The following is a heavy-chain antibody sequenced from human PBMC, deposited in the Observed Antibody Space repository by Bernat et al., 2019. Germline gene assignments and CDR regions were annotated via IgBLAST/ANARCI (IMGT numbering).Heavy chain of an antibody. V-gene: IGHV3-30*02. CDR2: IRYDGSKK. J-gene: IGHJ6*02. D-gene: IGHD6-19*01. CDR1: GFTFSSFG. Sequence: QVHLVESGGGVVQPGGSLRLSCAASGFTFSSFGMHWVRQAPGKGLEWVALIRYDGSKKYYADSVKGQVTISRDNSKNTLYLQMNSLRAEDTAVYYCAKSVYSSDNYGMDVWGQGTTVTVSS. CDR3: AKSVYSSDNYGMDV.